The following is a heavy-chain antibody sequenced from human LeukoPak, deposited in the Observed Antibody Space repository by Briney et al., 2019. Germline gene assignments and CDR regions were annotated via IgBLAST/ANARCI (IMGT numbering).Heavy chain of an antibody. D-gene: IGHD6-19*01. CDR2: ISSSSSYI. V-gene: IGHV3-21*01. Sequence: GGSLRLSCAASGFTFSSYSMNWVRQAPGKGLEWVSSISSSSSYIYYADSVKGRFTISRDNSKNTLYLQMNSLRAEDTAVYYCAKDRGYSSGWYPDYWGQGTLVTVSS. CDR3: AKDRGYSSGWYPDY. J-gene: IGHJ4*02. CDR1: GFTFSSYS.